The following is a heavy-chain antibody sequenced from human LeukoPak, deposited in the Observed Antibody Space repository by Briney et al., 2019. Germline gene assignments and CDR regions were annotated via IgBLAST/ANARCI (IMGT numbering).Heavy chain of an antibody. Sequence: PSENLSLTCTVSGDSISRYFWSWIRQPPGKGLECIGYIFYSGTTNYNPSLKSRVTISIDTSKSHFSLNLTSVTAADTAVYYCARGGVLGQSAFDLWGQGTMVTVS. CDR2: IFYSGTT. D-gene: IGHD3-10*01. V-gene: IGHV4-59*01. J-gene: IGHJ3*01. CDR3: ARGGVLGQSAFDL. CDR1: GDSISRYF.